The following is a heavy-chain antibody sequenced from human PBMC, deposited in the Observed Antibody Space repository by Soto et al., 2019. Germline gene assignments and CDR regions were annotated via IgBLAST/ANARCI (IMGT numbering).Heavy chain of an antibody. CDR3: ASRYLY. CDR1: GDSIRNGGYY. D-gene: IGHD3-16*02. CDR2: IDSSGST. V-gene: IGHV4-30-4*01. Sequence: PSETLSLTCTVSGDSIRNGGYYWSWIRQPPGRGLEWIGYIDSSGSTYYNPSLKSRLTMSVDMSKNQFSLRLTSVTAADTAVYYCASRYLYWGQGLLVTVSS. J-gene: IGHJ4*02.